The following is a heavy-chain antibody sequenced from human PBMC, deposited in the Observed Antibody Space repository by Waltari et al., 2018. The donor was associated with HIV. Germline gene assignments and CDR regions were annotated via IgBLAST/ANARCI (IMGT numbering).Heavy chain of an antibody. V-gene: IGHV1-18*01. CDR2: IIAYNGNT. J-gene: IGHJ4*02. D-gene: IGHD1-26*01. CDR3: ARTWHSGSYYGGSAFDY. CDR1: GYTFTSYG. Sequence: QVQLVQSGAEVKKPGASVKVSCKASGYTFTSYGISWVRQAPGQGLEWMGWIIAYNGNTNYAQKLQGRVTMTTDTSTSTAYMELRSLRSDDTAVYYCARTWHSGSYYGGSAFDYWGQGTLVTVSS.